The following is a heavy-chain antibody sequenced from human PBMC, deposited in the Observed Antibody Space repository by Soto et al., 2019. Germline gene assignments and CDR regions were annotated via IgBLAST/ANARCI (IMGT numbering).Heavy chain of an antibody. J-gene: IGHJ6*02. D-gene: IGHD1-1*01. V-gene: IGHV3-21*01. Sequence: RLSCAASGFTFSSYSMNWVRQAPGKGLEWVSSISSSSSYIYYADSVKGRFTISRDNAKNSLYLQMNSLRAEDTAVYYCARAERMSAYYYYGMDVWGQGTTVTVSS. CDR3: ARAERMSAYYYYGMDV. CDR1: GFTFSSYS. CDR2: ISSSSSYI.